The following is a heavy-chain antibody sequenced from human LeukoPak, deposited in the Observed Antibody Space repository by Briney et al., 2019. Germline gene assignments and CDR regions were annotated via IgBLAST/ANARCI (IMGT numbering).Heavy chain of an antibody. J-gene: IGHJ6*02. CDR3: ARDQVYCSGGSCYSHHYYYYGMDV. Sequence: ASVKVSCKASGYTFTSYGISWVRQAPGQGLEWMGWISAYNGNTNYARKLQGRVTMTTDTSTSTAYMELRSLRSDDTAVYYCARDQVYCSGGSCYSHHYYYYGMDVWGQGTTVTVSS. V-gene: IGHV1-18*01. CDR1: GYTFTSYG. CDR2: ISAYNGNT. D-gene: IGHD2-15*01.